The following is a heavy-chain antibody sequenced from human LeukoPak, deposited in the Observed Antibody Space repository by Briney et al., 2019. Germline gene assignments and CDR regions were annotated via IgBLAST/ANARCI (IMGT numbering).Heavy chain of an antibody. CDR2: INHSGST. D-gene: IGHD3-10*01. J-gene: IGHJ4*02. CDR1: GGSFSGYY. Sequence: SETLSLTCAVYGGSFSGYYWSWIRQPRGKGLEWIGEINHSGSTNYNPSLKSRVTISVDTSKNQFSLKLSSVTAADTAVYYCARGESPLYWGQGTLVTVSS. V-gene: IGHV4-34*01. CDR3: ARGESPLY.